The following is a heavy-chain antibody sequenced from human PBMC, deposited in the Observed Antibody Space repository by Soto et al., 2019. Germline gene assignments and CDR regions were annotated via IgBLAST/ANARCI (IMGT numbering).Heavy chain of an antibody. CDR3: ARDSSSRTMYYYYYGMDV. CDR2: ISWNSGSI. J-gene: IGHJ6*02. CDR1: GFTFDDYA. Sequence: GGSLRLSCAASGFTFDDYAMHWVRQAPGKGLEWVSGISWNSGSIGYADSVKGRFTISRDNAKNSLYLQMNSLRAEDTAVYYCARDSSSRTMYYYYYGMDVWGQGTTVTVSS. D-gene: IGHD6-13*01. V-gene: IGHV3-9*01.